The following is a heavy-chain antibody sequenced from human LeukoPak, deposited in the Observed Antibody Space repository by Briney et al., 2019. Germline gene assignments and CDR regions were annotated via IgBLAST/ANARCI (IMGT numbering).Heavy chain of an antibody. J-gene: IGHJ5*02. CDR2: TYYSGST. Sequence: SETLSLTYTVSGGSISSYYWSWIRQPPGKGLEWIGYTYYSGSTNYNPSLKSRVTISVDTSKNQFSLKLSSVTAADTAVYYCARHVTLWFPNNNWFDPWGQGTLVTVSS. CDR1: GGSISSYY. D-gene: IGHD3-10*01. CDR3: ARHVTLWFPNNNWFDP. V-gene: IGHV4-59*08.